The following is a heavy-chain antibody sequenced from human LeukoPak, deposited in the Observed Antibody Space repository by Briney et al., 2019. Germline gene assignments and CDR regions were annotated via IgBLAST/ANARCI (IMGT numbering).Heavy chain of an antibody. V-gene: IGHV3-23*01. CDR1: GFTFSRYS. CDR2: ISEGGDSA. CDR3: AKSMGDQNYDY. J-gene: IGHJ4*02. D-gene: IGHD3-16*01. Sequence: GGSLRLSCAASGFTFSRYSMTWVRQAPGKGLVWVSTISEGGDSAYYADSVRGRFTISKDNSRNTLYLQMNSLGAEDRAVYYCAKSMGDQNYDYWGRGTLVTVSS.